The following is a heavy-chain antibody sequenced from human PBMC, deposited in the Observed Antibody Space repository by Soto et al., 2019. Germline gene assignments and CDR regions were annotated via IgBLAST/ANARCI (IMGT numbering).Heavy chain of an antibody. J-gene: IGHJ5*01. CDR3: VRDGSKTLRDWFDS. Sequence: XETLSLSGSVSGGSISKFYWSWIRKTAGKGLEWMGRVYATGTTDYNPSLRSRVAMSVDISRKTFSLRLTSVTAADTGMYYCVRDGSKTLRDWFDSWGQGKLVTVSS. D-gene: IGHD3-10*01. V-gene: IGHV4-4*07. CDR1: GGSISKFY. CDR2: VYATGTT.